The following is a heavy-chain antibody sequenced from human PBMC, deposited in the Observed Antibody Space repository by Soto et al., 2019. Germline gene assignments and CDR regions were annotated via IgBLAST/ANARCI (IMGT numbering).Heavy chain of an antibody. J-gene: IGHJ3*02. Sequence: EVQLLESGGGLVQPGGSLRLSCAASGFTFSSYAMSWVRQAPGKGLEWVPAISGSGGSTYYADSVKGRFTISRDNSKNTLYLQMNRLRAEDTAVYYCAKIPHSSSWYLDAFDNWGQGTMVTVSS. CDR1: GFTFSSYA. V-gene: IGHV3-23*01. CDR2: ISGSGGST. D-gene: IGHD6-13*01. CDR3: AKIPHSSSWYLDAFDN.